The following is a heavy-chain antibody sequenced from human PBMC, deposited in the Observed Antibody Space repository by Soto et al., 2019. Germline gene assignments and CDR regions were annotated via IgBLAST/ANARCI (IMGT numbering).Heavy chain of an antibody. CDR1: GGSISSGDYY. Sequence: SETLSLTCTVSGGSISSGDYYWSWIRQPPGKGLEWIGYIYYSGSTYYNPSLKSRVTISVDTSKNQFSLKLSSVTAADTAVYYCARDAKIGQFDYWGQGTLVTVSS. CDR3: ARDAKIGQFDY. J-gene: IGHJ4*02. D-gene: IGHD2-21*01. CDR2: IYYSGST. V-gene: IGHV4-30-4*01.